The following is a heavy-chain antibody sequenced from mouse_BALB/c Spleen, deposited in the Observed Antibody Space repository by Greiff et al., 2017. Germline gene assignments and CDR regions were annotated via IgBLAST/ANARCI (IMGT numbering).Heavy chain of an antibody. D-gene: IGHD1-2*01. J-gene: IGHJ2*01. CDR2: ISSGGST. CDR1: GFTFSSYA. Sequence: DVMLVESGGGLVKPGGSLKLSCAASGFTFSSYAMSWVRQTPEKRLEWVASISSGGSTYYPDSVKGRFTISRDNARNILYLQMSSLRSEDTAMYYCARGPTTATPYFDYWGQGTTLTVSS. V-gene: IGHV5-6-5*01. CDR3: ARGPTTATPYFDY.